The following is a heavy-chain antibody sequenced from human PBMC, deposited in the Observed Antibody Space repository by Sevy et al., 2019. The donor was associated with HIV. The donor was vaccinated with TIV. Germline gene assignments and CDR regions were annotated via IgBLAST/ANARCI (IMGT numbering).Heavy chain of an antibody. V-gene: IGHV1-69*06. CDR3: ARARRGYNYTFDI. D-gene: IGHD5-18*01. CDR2: IIPIFGTA. CDR1: GGTFSRYA. Sequence: ASVKVSCKASGGTFSRYAISWVRQAPGQGLEWMGGIIPIFGTANYAQKFQGRVTITADKSTSTAYMELSSLRSEDTAVYYCARARRGYNYTFDIWGQGTMVTVSS. J-gene: IGHJ3*02.